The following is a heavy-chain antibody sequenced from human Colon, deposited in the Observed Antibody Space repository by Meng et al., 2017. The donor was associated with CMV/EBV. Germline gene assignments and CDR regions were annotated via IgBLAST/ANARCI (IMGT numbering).Heavy chain of an antibody. V-gene: IGHV4-34*01. CDR2: INHGGST. J-gene: IGHJ4*02. CDR3: ARGGAPRRPPGAR. Sequence: VHVRQGGEVLLNPSEALSLTCAVSGGSFSGYYWSGIRHPPAKGLEWIGEINHGGSTNYNPSLKSRVTISVDTSKNQFSLKLSSVTAADTAVYYCARGGAPRRPPGARRGQGTLVTVSS. D-gene: IGHD1-26*01. CDR1: GGSFSGYY.